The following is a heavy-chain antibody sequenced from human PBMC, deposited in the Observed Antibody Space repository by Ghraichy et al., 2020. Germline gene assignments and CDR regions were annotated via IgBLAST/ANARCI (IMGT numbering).Heavy chain of an antibody. V-gene: IGHV4-34*01. CDR1: GGSFSGYY. CDR2: INHGGIT. J-gene: IGHJ4*02. D-gene: IGHD6-19*01. Sequence: SETLSLTCAVYGGSFSGYYWSWIRQPPGKGLEWIGEINHGGITNYNPSLKSRVTISVDTSKKQFSLKLSSVTAADTAVYYCVRGRTAVAGVWGQGTLVTVSS. CDR3: VRGRTAVAGV.